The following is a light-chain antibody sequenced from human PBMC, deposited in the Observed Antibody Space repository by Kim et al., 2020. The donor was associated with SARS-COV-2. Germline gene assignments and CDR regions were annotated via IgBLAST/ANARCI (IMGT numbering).Light chain of an antibody. Sequence: DIQMTQSPSSLSASVGDRVTITCQASQDISNYLNWYQLKPGKAPKVLIYDASNLERGVPSRFSGSGSGTDFTLTISSLQPEDFATYYCQQHNNLPPFTFGPGTKVDIK. CDR1: QDISNY. J-gene: IGKJ3*01. CDR2: DAS. V-gene: IGKV1-33*01. CDR3: QQHNNLPPFT.